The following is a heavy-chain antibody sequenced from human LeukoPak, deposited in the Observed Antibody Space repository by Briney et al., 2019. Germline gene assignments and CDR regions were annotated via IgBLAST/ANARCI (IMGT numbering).Heavy chain of an antibody. CDR3: ARGPVVVVPAAVDY. CDR2: INTNTGNP. Sequence: ASVKVSCKASGYTFTSYAMNWVRQAPGQGLEWMGWINTNTGNPTYAQGFTGRFVFSLDTSVSTAYLQISSLRAEDTAVYYCARGPVVVVPAAVDYWGQGTLVTVSS. D-gene: IGHD2-2*01. J-gene: IGHJ4*02. V-gene: IGHV7-4-1*02. CDR1: GYTFTSYA.